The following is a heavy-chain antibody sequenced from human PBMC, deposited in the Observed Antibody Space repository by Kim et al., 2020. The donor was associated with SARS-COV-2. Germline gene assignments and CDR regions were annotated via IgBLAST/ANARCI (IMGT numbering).Heavy chain of an antibody. Sequence: GGSLRLSCAASGFTFSDYYMSWIRQAPGKGLEWVSSISSSSSYTNYADSVKGRFTISRDNAKNSLYLQMNSLRAEDTAVYYCARVRSSGYFPFDYWGQGTLVTVSS. CDR2: ISSSSSYT. J-gene: IGHJ4*02. V-gene: IGHV3-11*05. CDR3: ARVRSSGYFPFDY. CDR1: GFTFSDYY. D-gene: IGHD3-22*01.